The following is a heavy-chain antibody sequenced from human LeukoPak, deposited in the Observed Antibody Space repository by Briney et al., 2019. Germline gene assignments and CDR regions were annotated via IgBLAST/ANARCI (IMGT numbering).Heavy chain of an antibody. CDR1: GGSISGSRYY. CDR2: IYTSGST. J-gene: IGHJ4*02. V-gene: IGHV4-61*02. D-gene: IGHD2-15*01. CDR3: ARLWSTSCKGGSCPHQPNY. Sequence: PSETLSLTCSVSGGSISGSRYYWSWIRQPAGKGLEWIGRIYTSGSTNYNPSLKSRVIIFLDTSKNQFSLKLSSVTAADTAVYYCARLWSTSCKGGSCPHQPNYWGQGTRVTVPS.